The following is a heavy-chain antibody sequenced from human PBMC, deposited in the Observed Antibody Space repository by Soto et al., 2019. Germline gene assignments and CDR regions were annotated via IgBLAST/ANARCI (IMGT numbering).Heavy chain of an antibody. CDR1: GLTFSNYA. CDR2: IWYDGSLQ. V-gene: IGHV3-33*08. D-gene: IGHD5-12*01. J-gene: IGHJ6*02. Sequence: VRLLESGGGLVKPGGSLRLSCATSGLTFSNYAMGWVRQAPGGGLEWVAIIWYDGSLQYYAAAVKGRFTISRDNSKNTLYLEMNSLRAEDTAVYYCANLWGDGYNLGQDYNGMDVWGQGTTVIVSS. CDR3: ANLWGDGYNLGQDYNGMDV.